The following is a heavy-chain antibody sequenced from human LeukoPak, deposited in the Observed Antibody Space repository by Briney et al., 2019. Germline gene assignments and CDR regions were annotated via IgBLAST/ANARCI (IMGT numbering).Heavy chain of an antibody. CDR2: IGGSGGST. CDR3: AKEGCTGTNCYINC. Sequence: GGSLRLSCAASGFTFRDYAMSWVRQAPGKGLEWVSVIGGSGGSTYYADCVKGRFTISRDDSKNTLYLQMNSLRAEDTAVYHCAKEGCTGTNCYINCWGQGTLVTVSS. D-gene: IGHD2-2*02. V-gene: IGHV3-23*01. CDR1: GFTFRDYA. J-gene: IGHJ4*02.